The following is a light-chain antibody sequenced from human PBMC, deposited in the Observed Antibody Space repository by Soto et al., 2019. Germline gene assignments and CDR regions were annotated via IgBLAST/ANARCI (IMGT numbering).Light chain of an antibody. CDR1: QSVGSY. CDR3: QQRSNWPLT. V-gene: IGKV3-11*01. J-gene: IGKJ4*01. Sequence: EIVLTQSPATLSLSPGERATLSCRASQSVGSYLAWYQQKPGQAPRVLIYDASNRATGIPARFSGSGSGTDFPLTISSLEPEDFVVYYCQQRSNWPLTFGGGTKVEIK. CDR2: DAS.